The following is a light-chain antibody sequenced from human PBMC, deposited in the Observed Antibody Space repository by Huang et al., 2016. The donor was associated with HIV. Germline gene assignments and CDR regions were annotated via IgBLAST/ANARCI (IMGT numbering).Light chain of an antibody. CDR2: LGS. Sequence: DIVMTQSPLSLPVTPGEPASISCRSSQSLLHGTGDNYLDWYVQKAGQPPQLLIDLGSNRASGVPGRFSASGSGTDFTLKISRVEAEDVGVYYCMQALQTPSFGQGTRLEIK. CDR1: QSLLHGTGDNY. CDR3: MQALQTPS. J-gene: IGKJ2*03. V-gene: IGKV2-28*01.